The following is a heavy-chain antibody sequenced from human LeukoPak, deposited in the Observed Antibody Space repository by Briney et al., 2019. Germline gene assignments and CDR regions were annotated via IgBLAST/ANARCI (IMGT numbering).Heavy chain of an antibody. CDR1: GFSLSIYD. D-gene: IGHD2-15*01. CDR2: TGLSSSYT. J-gene: IGHJ5*02. V-gene: IGHV3-21*01. CDR3: ARERSYCSGATCSLDL. Sequence: GGSLRLSCAASGFSLSIYDMVWVRQAPGKGLEWIASTGLSSSYTVYADSVKGRFTISRDNGENSVYLQMNSLRAEDTAVYFCARERSYCSGATCSLDLWGQGTLVTVSS.